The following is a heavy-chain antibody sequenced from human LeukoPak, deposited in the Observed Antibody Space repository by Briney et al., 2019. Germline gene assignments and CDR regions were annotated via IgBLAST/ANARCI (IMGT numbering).Heavy chain of an antibody. CDR2: ISYDGSNK. CDR1: GFTFSSYG. D-gene: IGHD5/OR15-5a*01. CDR3: ATCLLRTRGLSLREGAFDI. Sequence: PGGSLRLSCAASGFTFSSYGMHWVRQAPGKGLEWVAVISYDGSNKYYADSVKGRFTVSRDNSKNTLYLQMNSLRAEDTAVYYCATCLLRTRGLSLREGAFDIWGQGTMVTVSS. J-gene: IGHJ3*02. V-gene: IGHV3-30*03.